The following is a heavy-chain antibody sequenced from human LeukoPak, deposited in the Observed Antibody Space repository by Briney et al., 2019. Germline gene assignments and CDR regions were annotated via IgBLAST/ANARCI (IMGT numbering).Heavy chain of an antibody. J-gene: IGHJ3*02. CDR2: INRSGNT. Sequence: SETLSLTCAVYGGSFSGYYWSWIRQPPGKGLEWIVDINRSGNTYYSPSLKSRVAISVDTSKNQFSLKLTSVTAADTAVYYCASRQHEPNSPFDMWGQGTKVTVSS. CDR1: GGSFSGYY. CDR3: ASRQHEPNSPFDM. D-gene: IGHD1-14*01. V-gene: IGHV4-34*01.